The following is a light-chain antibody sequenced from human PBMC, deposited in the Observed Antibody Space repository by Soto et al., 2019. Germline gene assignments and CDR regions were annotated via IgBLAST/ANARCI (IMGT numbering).Light chain of an antibody. J-gene: IGKJ1*01. Sequence: DIQMAQVPNPLSASVGDRHPINCRASQSISNWLDWYQQKPGKXHKXXIYNTSSLESGVPSRFSVNESGTECTITISSLQPDDGATYYGQQYNDYPWTFGQGTKVDIK. CDR1: QSISNW. V-gene: IGKV1-5*01. CDR3: QQYNDYPWT. CDR2: NTS.